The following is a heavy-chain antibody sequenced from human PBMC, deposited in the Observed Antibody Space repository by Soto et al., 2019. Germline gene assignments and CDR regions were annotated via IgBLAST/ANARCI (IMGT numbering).Heavy chain of an antibody. V-gene: IGHV1-18*01. J-gene: IGHJ4*02. CDR1: GYTFTSYG. CDR3: ARATYQVRWRPPAD. Sequence: QVQLVQSGAEVKKPGASVKVSCKASGYTFTSYGISWVRQAPGQGLEWMGWISAYNGNTNYAQKLQGRVTMTTDTATSTAYMELRSRRSDDAAGYYCARATYQVRWRPPADWGQGTRVTVSS. D-gene: IGHD6-25*01. CDR2: ISAYNGNT.